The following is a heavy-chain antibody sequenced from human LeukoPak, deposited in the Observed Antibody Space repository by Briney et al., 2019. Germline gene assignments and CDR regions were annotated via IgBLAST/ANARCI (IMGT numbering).Heavy chain of an antibody. V-gene: IGHV3-9*01. D-gene: IGHD6-13*01. Sequence: PGGSLRLSCATSGFTFDDYAMHWVRQTPGKGLEWVSGISWNSGSMAYADSAKGRFTISRDNAKNSLYLEMNSLRAEDTAFYYCAKGKGGKSSTSWYAGYFHHWGQGTLVTVSS. CDR2: ISWNSGSM. J-gene: IGHJ1*01. CDR1: GFTFDDYA. CDR3: AKGKGGKSSTSWYAGYFHH.